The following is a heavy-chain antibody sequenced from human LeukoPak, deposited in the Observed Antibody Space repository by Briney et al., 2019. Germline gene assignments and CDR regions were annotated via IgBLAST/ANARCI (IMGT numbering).Heavy chain of an antibody. CDR1: GGSISSYY. Sequence: PSETLSLTCTVSGGSISSYYWSWVRQAPGKGLEWVSVIYSGGSTYYADSVKGRFTISRDNSKNTLYLQMNSLRAEDTAVYYCARESSRGYSLSWGQGTTVTVSS. CDR2: IYSGGST. J-gene: IGHJ6*02. V-gene: IGHV3-53*01. D-gene: IGHD5-18*01. CDR3: ARESSRGYSLS.